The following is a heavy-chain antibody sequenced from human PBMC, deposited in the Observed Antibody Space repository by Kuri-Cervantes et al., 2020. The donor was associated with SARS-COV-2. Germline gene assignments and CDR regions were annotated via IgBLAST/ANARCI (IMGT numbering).Heavy chain of an antibody. J-gene: IGHJ4*02. D-gene: IGHD4-17*01. CDR1: GFPFNDYY. CDR2: IRPSGGSK. V-gene: IGHV3-11*04. CDR3: ARAYGDYVFREGLDS. Sequence: GESLKISCAASGFPFNDYYFTWIRQAPGKGLEWVSSIRPSGGSKFYADSVKGRFTISRGDAKSSLYLQMNSLRVEDTALYYCARAYGDYVFREGLDSWGQGTLVTVSS.